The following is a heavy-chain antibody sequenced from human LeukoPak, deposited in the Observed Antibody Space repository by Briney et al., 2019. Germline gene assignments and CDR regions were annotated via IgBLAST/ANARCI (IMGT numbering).Heavy chain of an antibody. Sequence: GGSLRLSCSASGFTFSSYSMNWVRQAPGKGLEWVSSISSGRPYLYYEDSVKGRFTISRDNAKDSLYLQMNSLRAEDTAVYYCAKEDGNYGSGRYYYFDYWGQGTLVTVSS. CDR2: ISSGRPYL. J-gene: IGHJ4*02. CDR3: AKEDGNYGSGRYYYFDY. V-gene: IGHV3-21*04. D-gene: IGHD3-10*01. CDR1: GFTFSSYS.